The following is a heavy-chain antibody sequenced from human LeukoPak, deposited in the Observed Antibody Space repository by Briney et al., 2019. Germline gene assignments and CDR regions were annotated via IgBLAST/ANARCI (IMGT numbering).Heavy chain of an antibody. J-gene: IGHJ5*02. CDR1: GGSISSYY. CDR3: ARDYARGIRGYSYGPNWFDP. CDR2: IYYSGST. V-gene: IGHV4-59*01. D-gene: IGHD5-18*01. Sequence: PSETLSLTCTVSGGSISSYYWNWIRQPPGKGLEWIGYIYYSGSTNYNPSLKSRVTISVDTSKNQFSLKLSSVTAADTAVYYCARDYARGIRGYSYGPNWFDPWGQGTLVTVSS.